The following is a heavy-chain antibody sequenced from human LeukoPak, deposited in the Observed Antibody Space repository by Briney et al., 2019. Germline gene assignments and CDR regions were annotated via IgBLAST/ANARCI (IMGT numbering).Heavy chain of an antibody. V-gene: IGHV3-21*01. J-gene: IGHJ3*02. CDR1: GCPFSSTS. Sequence: GGSLRPSSAASGCPFSSTSMPGVGKAPGKGLEWVSSISSSSYIFDADPVKGRFTISRDNAKNSLYLQMNSLRDEDTAVYYCARDLPRSSENAFDIWGQGTMVTVSS. CDR3: ARDLPRSSENAFDI. D-gene: IGHD6-6*01. CDR2: ISSSSYI.